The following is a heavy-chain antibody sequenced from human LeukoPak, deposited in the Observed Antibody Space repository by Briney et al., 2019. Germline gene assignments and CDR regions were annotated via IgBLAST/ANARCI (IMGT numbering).Heavy chain of an antibody. CDR3: ARDLKQCLVRRRALDAFDI. CDR2: IYTSGST. CDR1: GGSISSYY. D-gene: IGHD6-19*01. V-gene: IGHV4-4*07. J-gene: IGHJ3*02. Sequence: PSETLSLTCTVSGGSISSYYWSWIRQPAGKGLEWIGRIYTSGSTNYNPSLKSRVTMSVDTSKNQFSLKLSSVTAADTAVYYCARDLKQCLVRRRALDAFDIWGQGTMVTVSS.